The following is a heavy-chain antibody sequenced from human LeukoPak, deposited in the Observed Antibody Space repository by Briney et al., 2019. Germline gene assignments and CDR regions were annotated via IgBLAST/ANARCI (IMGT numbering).Heavy chain of an antibody. V-gene: IGHV3-30-3*01. J-gene: IGHJ4*02. D-gene: IGHD6-13*01. CDR1: GFTFSSYA. CDR3: AKDIGIAAAFDY. Sequence: GGSLRLSCAASGFTFSSYAMHWVRQAPGKGLEWVAVISYDGSNKYYADSVKGRFTISRDNSKNTLYLQMNSLRAEDTALYYCAKDIGIAAAFDYWGQGTLVTVSS. CDR2: ISYDGSNK.